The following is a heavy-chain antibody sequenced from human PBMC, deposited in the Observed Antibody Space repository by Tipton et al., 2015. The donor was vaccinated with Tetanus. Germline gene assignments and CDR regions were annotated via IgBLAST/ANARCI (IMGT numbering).Heavy chain of an antibody. J-gene: IGHJ6*02. CDR3: ARDSDDSSGYYYYYYGMDV. CDR2: IYSTSTT. Sequence: GSLRLSCAASGFSVSNNYLSWVRQAPGKGLEWVSIIYSTSTTYYADSVKGRFTISRDNSKNTLYLQMNSLRAEDTAVYYCARDSDDSSGYYYYYYGMDVWGQGTTVTVSS. D-gene: IGHD3-22*01. CDR1: GFSVSNNY. V-gene: IGHV3-53*01.